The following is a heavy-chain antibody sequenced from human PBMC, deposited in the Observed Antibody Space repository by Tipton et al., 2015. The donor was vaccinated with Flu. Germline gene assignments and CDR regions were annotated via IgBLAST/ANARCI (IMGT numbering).Heavy chain of an antibody. CDR3: ARDMGTVTTSFDY. D-gene: IGHD4-17*01. CDR1: GYSISSGYY. CDR2: IYYSGST. J-gene: IGHJ4*02. V-gene: IGHV4-38-2*02. Sequence: TLSLTCAVSGYSISSGYYWGWIRQPPGKGLEWIGSIYYSGSTYYNPSLKSRVTISVDTSKNQFSLKLSSVTAADTAVYYCARDMGTVTTSFDYWGQGTLVTVSS.